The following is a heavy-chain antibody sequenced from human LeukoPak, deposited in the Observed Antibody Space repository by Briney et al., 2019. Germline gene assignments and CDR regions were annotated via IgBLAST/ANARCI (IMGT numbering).Heavy chain of an antibody. D-gene: IGHD1-26*01. J-gene: IGHJ4*02. Sequence: GGSLRLSCAASGFTFSSYALSWVRQAAGKGLEWVSAISGSGGSTYYADSVKGRFTISRDNSKNTLYLQMNSLRAEDTAVYYCAKARVIVGATISYYFDYWGQGTLVTVSS. CDR2: ISGSGGST. CDR1: GFTFSSYA. V-gene: IGHV3-23*01. CDR3: AKARVIVGATISYYFDY.